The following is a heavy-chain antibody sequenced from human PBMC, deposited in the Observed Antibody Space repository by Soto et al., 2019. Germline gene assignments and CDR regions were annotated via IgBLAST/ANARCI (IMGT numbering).Heavy chain of an antibody. CDR2: IYYSGST. CDR3: ASYLTYDSWSGSGGWFDP. D-gene: IGHD3-3*01. J-gene: IGHJ5*02. V-gene: IGHV4-30-4*01. CDR1: GGSISSGDYY. Sequence: PSETLSLTCTVSGGSISSGDYYWSWIRHPPGNGLEWIGYIYYSGSTYYNPSLKSRVTISVDTSKNQFSLKLSSVTAADTAVYYCASYLTYDSWSGSGGWFDPWGQGTLVTVSS.